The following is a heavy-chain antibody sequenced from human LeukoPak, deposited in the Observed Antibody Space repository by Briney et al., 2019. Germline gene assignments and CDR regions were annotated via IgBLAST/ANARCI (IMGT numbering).Heavy chain of an antibody. V-gene: IGHV1-18*01. CDR3: ARDRPYSSSWNWFDP. CDR2: ISAYNGNT. CDR1: GYTFTSYG. D-gene: IGHD6-13*01. J-gene: IGHJ5*02. Sequence: GASVKVSCKASGYTFTSYGISWVRQAPGQGLEWMGWISAYNGNTNHAQKLQGRVTMTTDTSTSTAYMELRSLRSDDTAVYYCARDRPYSSSWNWFDPWGQGTLVTVSS.